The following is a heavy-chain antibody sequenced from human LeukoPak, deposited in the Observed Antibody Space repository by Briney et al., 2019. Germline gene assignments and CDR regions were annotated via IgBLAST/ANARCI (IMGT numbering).Heavy chain of an antibody. CDR1: GYSISSGYY. J-gene: IGHJ5*02. CDR3: AGWGIAAAGERDWFDP. V-gene: IGHV4-38-2*02. CDR2: IYHSGST. Sequence: ASETLSLTCTVSGYSISSGYYWGWIRQPPGKGLEWIGSIYHSGSTYYNPSLKSRVTISVDTSKNQFSLKLSSVTAADTAVYYCAGWGIAAAGERDWFDPWGQGTLVTVSS. D-gene: IGHD6-13*01.